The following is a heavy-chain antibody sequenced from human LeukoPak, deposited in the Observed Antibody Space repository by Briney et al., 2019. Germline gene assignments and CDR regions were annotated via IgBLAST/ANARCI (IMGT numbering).Heavy chain of an antibody. D-gene: IGHD3-10*01. Sequence: SETLSLTCTVSGGSISSYYWSWLRQPPGKGLEWIGYIYYSGSTNYNPPLKSRVTISVDTSKNQFSLMLSSVTAADTAVYYCARFGGAFDYWGQGTLVTVSS. J-gene: IGHJ4*02. CDR2: IYYSGST. CDR1: GGSISSYY. V-gene: IGHV4-59*01. CDR3: ARFGGAFDY.